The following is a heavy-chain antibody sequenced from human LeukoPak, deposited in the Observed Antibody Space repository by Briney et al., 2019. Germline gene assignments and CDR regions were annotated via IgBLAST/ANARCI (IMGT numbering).Heavy chain of an antibody. CDR2: IWYDGSNK. V-gene: IGHV3-33*01. CDR1: GFTFSSYG. Sequence: GGSLRLSCAASGFTFSSYGMHWVRQAPGKGLEWVAVIWYDGSNKYYADSVKGRFTISRDNSKNTLYLQMNSLRAENTAVYYCARDQAQKVLRYFDWAPDAFDIRGQGTMVTVSS. D-gene: IGHD3-9*01. J-gene: IGHJ3*02. CDR3: ARDQAQKVLRYFDWAPDAFDI.